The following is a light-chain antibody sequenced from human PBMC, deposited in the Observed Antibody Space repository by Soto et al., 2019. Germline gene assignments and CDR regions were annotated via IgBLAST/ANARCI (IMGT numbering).Light chain of an antibody. V-gene: IGKV3-15*01. CDR2: GAF. J-gene: IGKJ4*01. CDR1: PSVGGA. CDR3: QQYKNWPPLT. Sequence: EIVMTQSPATLSVSPGETATLSCRASPSVGGAVAWYQHKPGQAPRLLIVGAFIRATGVPGRFSGGGSGTEFTLTISSLQSEDFAVYYCQQYKNWPPLTFGGGTTVEIK.